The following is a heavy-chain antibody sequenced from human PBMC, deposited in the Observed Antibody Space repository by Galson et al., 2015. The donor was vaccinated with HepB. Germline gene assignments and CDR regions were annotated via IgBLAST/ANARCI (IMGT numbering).Heavy chain of an antibody. CDR1: GFTFSSYS. CDR3: AEGCTNGVCYFHY. J-gene: IGHJ4*02. CDR2: ISSSSSYI. D-gene: IGHD2-8*01. Sequence: SLRLSCAASGFTFSSYSMNWVRQAPGKGLEWVSSISSSSSYIYYADSVKGRFTISRDNARNSLYLQMNSLRAEDTAVYYCAEGCTNGVCYFHYWGQGTLVTVSS. V-gene: IGHV3-21*01.